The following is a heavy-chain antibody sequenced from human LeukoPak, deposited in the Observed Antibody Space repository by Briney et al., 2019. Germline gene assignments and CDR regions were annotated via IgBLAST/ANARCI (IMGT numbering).Heavy chain of an antibody. J-gene: IGHJ3*02. V-gene: IGHV3-33*01. CDR2: IWYDGSNK. D-gene: IGHD5-18*01. Sequence: PGGSLRLSCAASGFTFSSYAMHWVRQAPGKGLEWVAVIWYDGSNKYYADSVKGRFTISRDNSKNTLYLQVNSLRAEDTAVYYCARDQDTAMELDIWGQGTMITVSS. CDR3: ARDQDTAMELDI. CDR1: GFTFSSYA.